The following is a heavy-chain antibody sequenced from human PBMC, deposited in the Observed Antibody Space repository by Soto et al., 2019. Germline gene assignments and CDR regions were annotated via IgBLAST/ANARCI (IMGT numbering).Heavy chain of an antibody. D-gene: IGHD1-26*01. CDR2: IWYDGSNK. J-gene: IGHJ3*01. Sequence: QVQLVESGGGVVQPGRSLRLSCAASGFTFSSNGMHWVRQAPGKGLEWVEIIWYDGSNKNYADSVKGRFTISRDNSKNQLNLQMNSLRAEDTAVYYCARWNLVGPTIDDFDLWGQGTMVTVSS. CDR3: ARWNLVGPTIDDFDL. CDR1: GFTFSSNG. V-gene: IGHV3-33*01.